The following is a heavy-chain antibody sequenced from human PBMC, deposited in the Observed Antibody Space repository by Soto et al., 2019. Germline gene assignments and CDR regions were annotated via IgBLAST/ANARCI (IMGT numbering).Heavy chain of an antibody. Sequence: EVQLVESGGGLVQPGGSLRLSCAASEFTFSAYAMNWVRQAPGKGLEWVSYISSSSNTIYYADSVKGRFTICRDNAKNSLYMQMNSMRDDDTAVYYCASSLLDYWGQGTLVTVSS. CDR2: ISSSSNTI. V-gene: IGHV3-48*02. CDR1: EFTFSAYA. CDR3: ASSLLDY. J-gene: IGHJ4*02.